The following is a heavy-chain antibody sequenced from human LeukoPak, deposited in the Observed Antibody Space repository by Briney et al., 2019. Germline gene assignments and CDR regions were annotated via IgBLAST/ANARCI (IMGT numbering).Heavy chain of an antibody. V-gene: IGHV3-23*01. Sequence: GGSLRLSCAASGFTFSSYAMNWVRQAPGKGLEWVSVFTSGGSTYYADSVKGRFTISRDNSKNTLYLQMNSLRAEDTAVYYCAKDHTDYYDSSGYYLFDYWGQGTLVTVSS. J-gene: IGHJ4*02. D-gene: IGHD3-22*01. CDR2: FTSGGST. CDR1: GFTFSSYA. CDR3: AKDHTDYYDSSGYYLFDY.